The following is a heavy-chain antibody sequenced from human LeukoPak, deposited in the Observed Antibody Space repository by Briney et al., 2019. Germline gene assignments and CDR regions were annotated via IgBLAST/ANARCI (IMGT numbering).Heavy chain of an antibody. Sequence: GGSLRLSCAASGFTFSSYSMNWVGQAPGKGLEWVSSISGSSSYIYYADSVKGRFTISRDNTKNSLYLQMNSLRAEDTAVYYCASVYAHTIFGVLKHWDDWGQGTLVTVSS. J-gene: IGHJ4*02. CDR1: GFTFSSYS. CDR2: ISGSSSYI. CDR3: ASVYAHTIFGVLKHWDD. V-gene: IGHV3-21*01. D-gene: IGHD3-3*01.